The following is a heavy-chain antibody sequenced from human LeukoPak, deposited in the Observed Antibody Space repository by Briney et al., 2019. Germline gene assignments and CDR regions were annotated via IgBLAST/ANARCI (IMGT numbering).Heavy chain of an antibody. D-gene: IGHD1-26*01. CDR2: INPNNGVT. CDR1: GYTFTGYS. J-gene: IGHJ4*02. CDR3: ARGWSLNDY. Sequence: PSASVKVSCKASGYTFTGYSIHWVRQAPGQGLEWMGWINPNNGVTNYAQKFQGRVTMTRDTSISTAYMELSRLRSDDTAVYYCARGWSLNDYWGQGTLVTVSS. V-gene: IGHV1-2*02.